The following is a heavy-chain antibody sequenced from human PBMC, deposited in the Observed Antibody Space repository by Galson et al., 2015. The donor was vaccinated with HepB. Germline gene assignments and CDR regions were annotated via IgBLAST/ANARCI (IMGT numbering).Heavy chain of an antibody. D-gene: IGHD3-3*01. CDR2: IKQDGSEK. Sequence: SLRLSCAASGFTFSSYWMSWVRQAPGKGLEWVANIKQDGSEKYYVDSVKGRFTISRDNAKNSLYLQMNSLRAEDTAVYYCARVYDFWSGYYNGIGEFDPWGQGTLVTVSS. V-gene: IGHV3-7*03. J-gene: IGHJ5*02. CDR3: ARVYDFWSGYYNGIGEFDP. CDR1: GFTFSSYW.